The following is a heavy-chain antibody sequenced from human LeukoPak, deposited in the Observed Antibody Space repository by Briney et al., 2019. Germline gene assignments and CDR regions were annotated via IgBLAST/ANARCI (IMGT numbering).Heavy chain of an antibody. CDR2: ISGSGGSP. CDR3: AKEEGSGWYGGYFDY. D-gene: IGHD6-19*01. CDR1: GFTFGDYA. J-gene: IGHJ4*02. Sequence: PGGSLRLSCTASGFTFGDYAMSWVRQAPGKGLEWVSGISGSGGSPYYADSVKGRFTISRDNSKNTLYLQMNSLRVEDTAVYYCAKEEGSGWYGGYFDYWGQGTLVTVPS. V-gene: IGHV3-23*01.